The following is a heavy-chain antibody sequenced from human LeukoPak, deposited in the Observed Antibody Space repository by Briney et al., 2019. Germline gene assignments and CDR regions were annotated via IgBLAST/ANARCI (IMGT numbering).Heavy chain of an antibody. Sequence: SETLSLTCAVYGGSFSDYYWSWIRQPPGKGLEWIGEINHSGSTHYNPSLKSRVTISVDTSKNQFSLKLSSVTAADTAVYYCARGSRGYSYGSGYYYYYMDVWGKGTTVTVSS. CDR2: INHSGST. V-gene: IGHV4-34*01. CDR3: ARGSRGYSYGSGYYYYYMDV. J-gene: IGHJ6*03. D-gene: IGHD5-18*01. CDR1: GGSFSDYY.